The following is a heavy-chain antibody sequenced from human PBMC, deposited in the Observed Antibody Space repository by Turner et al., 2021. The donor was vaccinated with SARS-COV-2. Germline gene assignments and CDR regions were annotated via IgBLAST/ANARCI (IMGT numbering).Heavy chain of an antibody. CDR1: GFTFSSYW. J-gene: IGHJ6*02. CDR3: VRDIVVVHHGMDV. V-gene: IGHV3-74*01. CDR2: INSDGSST. Sequence: EVQLVESGGGLVQPGGSLRLSCSASGFTFSSYWMHWVRQAPGKGLVWVSRINSDGSSTSYADSVKGRFTISRDNAKNTLYLQMNSLRAEDTAVYYCVRDIVVVHHGMDVWGQGTTVTVSS. D-gene: IGHD2-2*01.